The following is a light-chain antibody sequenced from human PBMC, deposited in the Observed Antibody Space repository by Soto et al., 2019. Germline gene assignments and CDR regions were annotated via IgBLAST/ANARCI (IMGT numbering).Light chain of an antibody. CDR2: GAS. CDR1: QSVSSSY. V-gene: IGKV3-20*01. J-gene: IGKJ2*01. Sequence: EIVLTQSPGTLSLSPGERATLSCRASQSVSSSYLGWYQQKPGQAPRLLIYGASSRATGIPDRFSGSGSGTDFTLIISRLEPEDFAVYYCQQYGSSPYTFGQGTKLEIK. CDR3: QQYGSSPYT.